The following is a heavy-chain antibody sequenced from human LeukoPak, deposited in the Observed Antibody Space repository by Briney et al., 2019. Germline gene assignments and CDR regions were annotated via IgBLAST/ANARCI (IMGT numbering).Heavy chain of an antibody. Sequence: GSLRLSCAASGFTFSSYSMNWVRQAPGKGLEWVSSISSSSSYIYYADSVKGRFTISRDNAKNSLYLQMNSLRAEDTAVYYCARGGHSSSWYFWFDPWGQGTLVTVSS. J-gene: IGHJ5*02. CDR2: ISSSSSYI. V-gene: IGHV3-21*01. D-gene: IGHD6-13*01. CDR3: ARGGHSSSWYFWFDP. CDR1: GFTFSSYS.